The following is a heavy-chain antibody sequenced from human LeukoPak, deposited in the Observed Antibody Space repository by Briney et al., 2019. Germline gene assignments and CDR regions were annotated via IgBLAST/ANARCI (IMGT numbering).Heavy chain of an antibody. Sequence: ASVKVSCRASGYTFTSYGISWVRQAPGQGLEWMGWISAYNGNTNYAQKLQGRVTMTTDTSASTAYMELRSLRSDDTAVYYCARGIVGANWFDPWGQGTLVTVSS. CDR3: ARGIVGANWFDP. CDR2: ISAYNGNT. CDR1: GYTFTSYG. V-gene: IGHV1-18*01. D-gene: IGHD1-26*01. J-gene: IGHJ5*02.